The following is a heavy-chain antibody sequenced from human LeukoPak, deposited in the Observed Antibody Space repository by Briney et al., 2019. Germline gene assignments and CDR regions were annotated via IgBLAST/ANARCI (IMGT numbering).Heavy chain of an antibody. D-gene: IGHD3-3*01. CDR2: ISSNGGST. V-gene: IGHV3-64*01. J-gene: IGHJ4*02. Sequence: PGGSLRLSCAASGFTFSSYAMHWVRQAPGKGLEYVSAISSNGGSTYYANSVKGRFTISRDNSKDTLYLQMGSLRAEDMAVYYCARARFLEWSPFDYWGQGTLVTVSS. CDR3: ARARFLEWSPFDY. CDR1: GFTFSSYA.